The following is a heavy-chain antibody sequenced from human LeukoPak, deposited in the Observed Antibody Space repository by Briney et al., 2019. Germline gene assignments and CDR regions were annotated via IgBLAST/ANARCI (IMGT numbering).Heavy chain of an antibody. CDR2: INHSGST. CDR3: ARGGDTVMSLDY. V-gene: IGHV4-34*01. Sequence: GSLRLSCAASGFTFSSYAMSWIRQPPGKGLEWIGEINHSGSTNYNPSLKSRVTISVDTSKNQFSLKLSSVTAADTAVYYCARGGDTVMSLDYWGQGTLVTVSS. D-gene: IGHD5-18*01. J-gene: IGHJ4*02. CDR1: GFTFSSYA.